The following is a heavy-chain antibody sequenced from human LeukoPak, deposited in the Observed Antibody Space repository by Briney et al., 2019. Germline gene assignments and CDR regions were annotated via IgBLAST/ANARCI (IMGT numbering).Heavy chain of an antibody. CDR3: ARDQEAFDY. CDR1: GYTFTDFA. V-gene: IGHV1-3*01. Sequence: ASVKVSCKASGYTFTDFAMHWVRQAPGQRLEWMGWINAGNGDTKSSQKFQGRVTITRDTSASTVHMELSGLRSEDTAVYYCARDQEAFDYWGQGTLVTVSS. J-gene: IGHJ4*02. CDR2: INAGNGDT.